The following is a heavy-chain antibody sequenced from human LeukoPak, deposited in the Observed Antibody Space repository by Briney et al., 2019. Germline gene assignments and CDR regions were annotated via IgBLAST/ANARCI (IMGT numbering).Heavy chain of an antibody. CDR2: INHSGST. V-gene: IGHV4-34*01. CDR1: GGSFSGYY. CDR3: ARDRADTYYYGSGSPYYFDY. D-gene: IGHD3-10*01. Sequence: SETLSLTCAVYGGSFSGYYWSWIRQPPGKGLEWIGEINHSGSTNYNPSLKSRVTISVDTSKNQFSLKLSSVTAADTAVYYCARDRADTYYYGSGSPYYFDYWGQGTLVTVSS. J-gene: IGHJ4*02.